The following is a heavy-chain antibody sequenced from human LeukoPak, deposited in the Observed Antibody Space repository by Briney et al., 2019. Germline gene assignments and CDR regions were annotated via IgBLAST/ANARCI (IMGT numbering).Heavy chain of an antibody. D-gene: IGHD3-16*02. V-gene: IGHV4-34*01. CDR2: INHSGSA. Sequence: SETLSLTCAVYGGSFSGYYWSWLRQPPGKGLEGIGEINHSGSANYNPSLKSRVTISVDTSKNQFSLKLSSVTAADTAVYYCARGPIMITFGGVIAHSAYFDDSDQGTLVTVSS. CDR3: ARGPIMITFGGVIAHSAYFDD. J-gene: IGHJ4*01. CDR1: GGSFSGYY.